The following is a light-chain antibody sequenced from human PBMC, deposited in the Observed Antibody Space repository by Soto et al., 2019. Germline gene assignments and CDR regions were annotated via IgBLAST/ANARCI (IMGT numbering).Light chain of an antibody. CDR1: QSVSSD. CDR2: GAS. V-gene: IGKV3-15*01. J-gene: IGKJ3*01. Sequence: EIVMTQSPATLSVSPGERATLSCRASQSVSSDLAWYQQKPGQAPRLLIYGASTRATGIPARFTGSGSGTEFTLTISSLQSEDFALYYCQQYNNWSSFGPGTKVDMK. CDR3: QQYNNWSS.